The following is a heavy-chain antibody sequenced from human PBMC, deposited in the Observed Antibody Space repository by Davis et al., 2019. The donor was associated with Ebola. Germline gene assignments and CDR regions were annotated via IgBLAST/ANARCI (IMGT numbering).Heavy chain of an antibody. V-gene: IGHV3-23*01. D-gene: IGHD1-7*01. CDR1: VITFSSYA. Sequence: GESLKISCIDSVITFSSYAMTWVRQAPGKGLEWVSAISGSGGSTYYADSVKGRFTISRDNAKNSLYLQMNSLRPEDTAIYYCAREPTTGTTFWFDPRGQGTLVTVSS. J-gene: IGHJ5*02. CDR3: AREPTTGTTFWFDP. CDR2: ISGSGGST.